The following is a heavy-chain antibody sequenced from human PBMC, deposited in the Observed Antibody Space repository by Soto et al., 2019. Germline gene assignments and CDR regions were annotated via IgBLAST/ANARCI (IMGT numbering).Heavy chain of an antibody. V-gene: IGHV4-30-2*01. CDR3: ARDRGPLLLYGSGSWFDP. J-gene: IGHJ5*02. CDR1: GGSISSGGYS. CDR2: IYHSGST. Sequence: PSETLSLTCAVSGGSISSGGYSWSWIRQPPGKGLEWIGYIYHSGSTYYNPSLKSRVTISVDRSKNQFSLKLSSVTAADTAVYYCARDRGPLLLYGSGSWFDPWGQGTLVTVSS. D-gene: IGHD3-10*01.